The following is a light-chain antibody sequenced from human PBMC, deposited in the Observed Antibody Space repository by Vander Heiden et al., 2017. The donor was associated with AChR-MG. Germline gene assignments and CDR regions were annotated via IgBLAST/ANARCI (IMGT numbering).Light chain of an antibody. CDR2: TAS. V-gene: IGKV1-9*01. CDR3: QQHDNYPAT. J-gene: IGKJ4*01. Sequence: IQLTQSPSSLSASVGDRVTITCRASEGISRNLAWYQQKPGKAPNLLIYTASTWQSGVPSRFSGSGFGTDFTLTISSLQPEDFATYYCQQHDNYPATFGGGTKVEIK. CDR1: EGISRN.